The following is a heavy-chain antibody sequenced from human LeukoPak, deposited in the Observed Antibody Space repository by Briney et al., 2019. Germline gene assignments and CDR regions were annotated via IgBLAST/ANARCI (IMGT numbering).Heavy chain of an antibody. CDR3: ARAPWAVAGSGAYFDY. CDR1: GGSISSYY. D-gene: IGHD6-19*01. V-gene: IGHV4-59*12. Sequence: SETLSLTCTVSGGSISSYYWSWIRQPPGKGLEWIGYIYYSGNTNYNPSLKSRVTISVDTSKNQFSLKLSSVTAADTAVYYCARAPWAVAGSGAYFDYWGQGTLVTVSS. CDR2: IYYSGNT. J-gene: IGHJ4*02.